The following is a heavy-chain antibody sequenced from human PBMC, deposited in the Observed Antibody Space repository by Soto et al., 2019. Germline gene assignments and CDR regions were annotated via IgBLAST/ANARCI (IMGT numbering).Heavy chain of an antibody. CDR3: AKGGGKIIDY. D-gene: IGHD2-15*01. CDR1: GFTFSSYW. V-gene: IGHV3-74*01. Sequence: GGSLRLSCAASGFTFSSYWMHWVRQAPGKGLVWVSRINSDGSSTTYADSAKGRFSISRDNAKNTLYLQMNSLRAEDTAVYYCAKGGGKIIDYWGQGTLVTVS. CDR2: INSDGSST. J-gene: IGHJ4*02.